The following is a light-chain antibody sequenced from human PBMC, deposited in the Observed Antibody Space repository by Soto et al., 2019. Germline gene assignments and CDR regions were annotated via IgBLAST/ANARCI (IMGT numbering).Light chain of an antibody. J-gene: IGKJ1*01. CDR2: AAS. Sequence: DIQMTQSPSSLSASVGDRVSVTCRASQSISTFLNWYKQRPGESPQLLIYAASSLQSGVPSRFSGSGSGADCTLTIRSLKPEDVATYYCQHIYTTPPMFVQGTKV. CDR3: QHIYTTPPM. CDR1: QSISTF. V-gene: IGKV1-39*01.